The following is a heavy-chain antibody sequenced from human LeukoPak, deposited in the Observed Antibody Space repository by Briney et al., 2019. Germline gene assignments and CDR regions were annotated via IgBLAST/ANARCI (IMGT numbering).Heavy chain of an antibody. CDR2: IDPSDSYT. CDR1: RYGFTSYW. D-gene: IGHD2-2*01. CDR3: ARGSTSPLNNWFDP. Sequence: GESLKISCKGSRYGFTSYWISRVRQMPGKGLEWMGRIDPSDSYTNYSPSFQGHVTISADKSISTAYLQWSSLKASDTAMYYCARGSTSPLNNWFDPWGQGTLVTVSS. V-gene: IGHV5-10-1*01. J-gene: IGHJ5*02.